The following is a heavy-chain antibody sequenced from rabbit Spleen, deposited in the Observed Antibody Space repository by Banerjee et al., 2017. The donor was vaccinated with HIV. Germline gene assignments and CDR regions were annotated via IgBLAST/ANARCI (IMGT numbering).Heavy chain of an antibody. CDR2: AYAGSSGNT. D-gene: IGHD4-1*01. V-gene: IGHV1S45*01. CDR3: ARETSSGWGIVSFYFSL. Sequence: QEQLVESGGGLVKPGASLTLTCKASGFSFNSGYDMCWVRQAPGKGLEWVACAYAGSSGNTYSATWAKGRFTISKTSSTTVTLQMTSLTAADTATYFCARETSSGWGIVSFYFSLWGPGTLVTVS. CDR1: GFSFNSGYD. J-gene: IGHJ4*01.